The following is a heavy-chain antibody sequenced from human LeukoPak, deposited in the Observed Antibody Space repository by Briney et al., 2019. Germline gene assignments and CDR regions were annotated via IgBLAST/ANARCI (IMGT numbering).Heavy chain of an antibody. CDR2: ISSSSSYI. CDR1: GFTFSSYS. Sequence: PGGSLRLSCAASGFTFSSYSMNWVRQAPGKGLEWVSSISSSSSYIYYADSVKGRFTISRDNAKNSLYLQMNSLRAEDTAVYYCARGVRKYYDILTGYYTHAYYFDYWGQGTLVTVSS. J-gene: IGHJ4*02. CDR3: ARGVRKYYDILTGYYTHAYYFDY. D-gene: IGHD3-9*01. V-gene: IGHV3-21*01.